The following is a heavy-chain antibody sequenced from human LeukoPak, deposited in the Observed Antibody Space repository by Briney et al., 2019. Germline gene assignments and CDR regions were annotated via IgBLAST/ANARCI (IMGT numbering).Heavy chain of an antibody. D-gene: IGHD3-22*01. CDR3: APTNNFHNNGYYAYAS. CDR1: GDSFSNFW. V-gene: IGHV5-51*01. Sequence: GESLKISCKGSGDSFSNFWIGWGRRMPGKGLEWMGIIYPGDSDARYSASFQGQVTISADKSTSTAYLQWSSLKDSDTAMYYCAPTNNFHNNGYYAYASWGQGPLVTAS. CDR2: IYPGDSDA. J-gene: IGHJ5*01.